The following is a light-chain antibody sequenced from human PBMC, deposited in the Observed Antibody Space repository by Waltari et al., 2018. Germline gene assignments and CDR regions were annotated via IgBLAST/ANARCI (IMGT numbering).Light chain of an antibody. V-gene: IGLV1-47*02. J-gene: IGLJ2*01. CDR1: SSNFGSNY. CDR2: YSN. CDR3: AAWDNSLSSLL. Sequence: QSVLTQPPSASGAPGQSVTISCSGSSSNFGSNYVNWYQQLPGTAPKLLIYYSNQRPSGVPYRFSGSKSGTSASLAITGLRSEDEADYYCAAWDNSLSSLLFGGGTRLTVL.